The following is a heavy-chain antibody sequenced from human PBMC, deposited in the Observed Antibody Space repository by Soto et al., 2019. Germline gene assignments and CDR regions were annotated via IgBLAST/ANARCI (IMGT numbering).Heavy chain of an antibody. CDR3: AKQVVGGNYYYYYMEV. J-gene: IGHJ6*03. D-gene: IGHD2-15*01. CDR1: GFTFSSYG. Sequence: QVQLVESGGGVVQPGRSLRLSCAASGFTFSSYGMHWVRQAPGKGLEWVAVISYDGSNKYYADSVKGRFTISRDNSKNTLYLQMNSLRAEDTAVYYCAKQVVGGNYYYYYMEVWGKGTTVTVSS. CDR2: ISYDGSNK. V-gene: IGHV3-30*18.